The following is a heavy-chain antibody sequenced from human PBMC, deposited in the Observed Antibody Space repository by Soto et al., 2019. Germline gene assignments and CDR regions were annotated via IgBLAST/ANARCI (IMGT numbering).Heavy chain of an antibody. Sequence: ASVKVSCKASGYTFTSYGITWVRQAPGQVLEWMGWISAYNGNTNYAQKLQGRVTITTDTSTSTAYMWLRSLRSDDTAVYFCTREKTAFWETTLITSAFDIWG. J-gene: IGHJ3*02. V-gene: IGHV1-18*04. CDR3: TREKTAFWETTLITSAFDI. D-gene: IGHD3-10*01. CDR2: ISAYNGNT. CDR1: GYTFTSYG.